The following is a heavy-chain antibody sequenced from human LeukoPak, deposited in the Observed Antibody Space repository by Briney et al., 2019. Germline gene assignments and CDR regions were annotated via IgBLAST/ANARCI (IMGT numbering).Heavy chain of an antibody. CDR2: IRYDGSNK. D-gene: IGHD3-3*01. J-gene: IGHJ4*02. V-gene: IGHV3-33*01. CDR1: GFTFSSYG. Sequence: PGRSLRLSCAASGFTFSSYGMHWVRQAPGKGLEWVAVIRYDGSNKYYADSVKGRFTISRDNSKNTLYLQMNSLRAEDTAVYYCARDLLRFLEWPSFDYWGQGTLVTVSS. CDR3: ARDLLRFLEWPSFDY.